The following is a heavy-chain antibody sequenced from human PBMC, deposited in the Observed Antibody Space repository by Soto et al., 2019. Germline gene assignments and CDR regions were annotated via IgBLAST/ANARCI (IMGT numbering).Heavy chain of an antibody. D-gene: IGHD1-7*01. J-gene: IGHJ4*02. CDR1: GFTFNTFS. Sequence: EVQLVESGGGLGQPGGSLRLSCVASGFTFNTFSMGWVRQAPGKGLEWVANIKEDGNEENYLDSVKGRFTISRDNARNSLSLQMNSLRAEDTAIYYCARGWTYARCWGRGTLVTVSS. CDR2: IKEDGNEE. CDR3: ARGWTYARC. V-gene: IGHV3-7*04.